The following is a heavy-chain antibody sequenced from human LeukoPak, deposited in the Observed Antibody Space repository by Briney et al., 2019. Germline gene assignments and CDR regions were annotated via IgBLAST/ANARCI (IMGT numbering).Heavy chain of an antibody. J-gene: IGHJ4*02. CDR1: GFMFADHG. V-gene: IGHV3-20*04. CDR3: ARGEWDLRD. D-gene: IGHD1-26*01. CDR2: INWNGGST. Sequence: GGSLRLSCAASGFMFADHGMTWVRQVPGKGLEWVSGINWNGGSTGYVDSVKGRFTISRDNAKNILFLQMNNLRAEDTAFYYCARGEWDLRDWGQGTLVIVSS.